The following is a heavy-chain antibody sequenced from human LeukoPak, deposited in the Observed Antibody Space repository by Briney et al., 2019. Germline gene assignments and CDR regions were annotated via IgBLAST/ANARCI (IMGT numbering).Heavy chain of an antibody. V-gene: IGHV3-30*18. CDR2: VASNGGSE. CDR3: AKRGHYSINWYHYFDY. D-gene: IGHD6-13*01. Sequence: GGSLRLSCAASGFTFTTYGLHWVRQAPGKGLEWVAAVASNGGSEYYADSVKGRFTISRDNSKNTLFLQMNSLRPDDTAVYYCAKRGHYSINWYHYFDYWGQGTLVTVSS. J-gene: IGHJ4*02. CDR1: GFTFTTYG.